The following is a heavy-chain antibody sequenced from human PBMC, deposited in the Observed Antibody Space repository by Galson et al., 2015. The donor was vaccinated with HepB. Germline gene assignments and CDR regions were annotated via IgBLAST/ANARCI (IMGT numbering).Heavy chain of an antibody. V-gene: IGHV2-5*02. CDR3: AHSKAEQLVRDYYYGMDV. CDR2: IYWDDDK. D-gene: IGHD6-6*01. J-gene: IGHJ6*02. CDR1: GFSLSTSGVG. Sequence: ALVKPTQTLTLTCTFSGFSLSTSGVGVGWIRQPPGKALEWLALIYWDDDKRYSPSLKSRLTITKDTSKNQVVLTMTNMDPVDTATYYCAHSKAEQLVRDYYYGMDVWGQGTTVTVSS.